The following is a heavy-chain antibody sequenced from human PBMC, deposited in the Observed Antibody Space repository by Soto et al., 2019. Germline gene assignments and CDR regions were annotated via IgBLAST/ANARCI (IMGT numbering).Heavy chain of an antibody. D-gene: IGHD3-22*01. CDR3: TKTLPSYYYDSSGPPAFDI. J-gene: IGHJ3*02. V-gene: IGHV3-30*18. Sequence: QVQLVESGGGVVQPGRSLRLSCAASGFTFSSYGMHWVRQDPGKGLEWVAVISYDGSNKYYADSVKGRFTISRDNSKYSLHQHMNSLRAEDTVLYYCTKTLPSYYYDSSGPPAFDIWGQGTMVTVSS. CDR2: ISYDGSNK. CDR1: GFTFSSYG.